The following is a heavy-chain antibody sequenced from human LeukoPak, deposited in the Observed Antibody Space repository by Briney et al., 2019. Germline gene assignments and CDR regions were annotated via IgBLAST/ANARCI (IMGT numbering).Heavy chain of an antibody. CDR1: GFMFSTYT. V-gene: IGHV3-21*01. Sequence: GGSLRLSCAASGFMFSTYTINWVRQAPGKGLEWVSSISSTSTYIYYGDSVKGRFTISRDNAKNSLYLQMNSLRVGDTAVYFCARAFGPMSIFDYWGQGTLVTVSS. CDR3: ARAFGPMSIFDY. CDR2: ISSTSTYI. D-gene: IGHD3-3*02. J-gene: IGHJ4*02.